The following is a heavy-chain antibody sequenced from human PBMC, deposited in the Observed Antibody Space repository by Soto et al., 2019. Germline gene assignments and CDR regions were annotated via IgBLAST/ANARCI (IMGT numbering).Heavy chain of an antibody. J-gene: IGHJ6*02. CDR2: ISGDGGST. CDR3: AKDIPHTAMDGGMDV. D-gene: IGHD5-18*01. CDR1: GFTFDDYA. V-gene: IGHV3-43*02. Sequence: GESLKISCAASGFTFDDYAMHWVRQAPGKGLEWVSLISGDGGSTYYADSVKGRFTISRDNSKNSLYLQMNSLRTEDTALYDCAKDIPHTAMDGGMDVWGQGTTVTVSS.